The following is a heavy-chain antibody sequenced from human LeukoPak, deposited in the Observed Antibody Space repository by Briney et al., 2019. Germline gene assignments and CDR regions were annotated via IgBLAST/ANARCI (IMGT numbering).Heavy chain of an antibody. V-gene: IGHV1-18*01. D-gene: IGHD3-10*01. CDR3: ARDVSEGFGERVIDAFDI. CDR1: GYTFINYN. CDR2: MSAYNGNT. Sequence: ASVKLSCKASGYTFINYNIAWVRQAPGQGLEWRVWMSAYNGNTNCVQKLHGRVAMTTATSTSAAYMELRGLRSDATAVYCCARDVSEGFGERVIDAFDIWGQGTMVTVSS. J-gene: IGHJ3*02.